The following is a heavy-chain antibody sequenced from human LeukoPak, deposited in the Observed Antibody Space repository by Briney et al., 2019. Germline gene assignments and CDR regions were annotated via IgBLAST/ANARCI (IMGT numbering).Heavy chain of an antibody. D-gene: IGHD3-3*01. CDR1: GYSFNNYW. CDR2: IFPGDSDT. V-gene: IGHV5-51*01. J-gene: IGHJ2*01. Sequence: GESLKISCKGSGYSFNNYWIGWVRQMPGKGLEWMGIIFPGDSDTRYSPSFQGQVTISADKSTSTAYLQWSSLKASDTAMYYCASPYYDFWSGHSPFDLWGRGTLVTVSS. CDR3: ASPYYDFWSGHSPFDL.